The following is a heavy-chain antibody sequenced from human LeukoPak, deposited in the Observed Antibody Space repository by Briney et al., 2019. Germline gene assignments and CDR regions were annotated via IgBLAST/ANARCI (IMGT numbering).Heavy chain of an antibody. D-gene: IGHD5-12*01. V-gene: IGHV1-69*13. CDR3: ARVEWLRFGYYYYMDV. Sequence: SVKVYCKASGGTFSSYAISWVRQAPGQGLEWMGGIIPIFGTANYAQKFQGRVTITADESTSTAYMELSSLRSEDTAVYYCARVEWLRFGYYYYMDVWGKGTTVTISS. CDR2: IIPIFGTA. J-gene: IGHJ6*03. CDR1: GGTFSSYA.